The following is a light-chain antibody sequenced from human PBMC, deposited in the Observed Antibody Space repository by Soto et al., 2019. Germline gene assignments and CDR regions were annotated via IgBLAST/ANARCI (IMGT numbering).Light chain of an antibody. J-gene: IGKJ1*01. CDR3: QPDGSSRKM. CDR1: QSVSSSY. CDR2: GAS. Sequence: ESVLTQSTGTLYLSPGKRATLSCRASQSVSSSYLARYQQNRGQAPRLLIYGASSRATGISDRFGSSESGTHATLTISRLEPEDFAIYYCQPDGSSRKMVGQVTKVEI. V-gene: IGKV3-20*01.